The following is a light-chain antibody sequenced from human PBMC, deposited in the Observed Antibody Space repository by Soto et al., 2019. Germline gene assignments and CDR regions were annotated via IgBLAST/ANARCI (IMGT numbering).Light chain of an antibody. J-gene: IGKJ1*01. V-gene: IGKV3-20*01. CDR2: SAS. CDR3: QHYGGSPWT. Sequence: DIVLTQSPGTLSLSPGERATLSCRASQSVNSVHLAWFQQKPGQAPRLLIYSASMRATGIPGRFSGSGSGADFTLTISRLEPEDFAVYYCQHYGGSPWTFGQGTKVEIK. CDR1: QSVNSVH.